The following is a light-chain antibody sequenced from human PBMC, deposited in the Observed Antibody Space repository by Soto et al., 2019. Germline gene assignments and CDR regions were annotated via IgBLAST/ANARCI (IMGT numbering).Light chain of an antibody. CDR1: QSLLHSNGYNY. J-gene: IGKJ2*01. V-gene: IGKV2-28*01. CDR3: MQAIQTLHT. CDR2: LGS. Sequence: DIVMTQSPLSLPVTPGEPASISCRSSQSLLHSNGYNYLDWYLQKPGQSPQLLIYLGSNRASGVPDRFSGSGSGTDFTLKISRVEAEDVGVYYCMQAIQTLHTFGQGTKLEIK.